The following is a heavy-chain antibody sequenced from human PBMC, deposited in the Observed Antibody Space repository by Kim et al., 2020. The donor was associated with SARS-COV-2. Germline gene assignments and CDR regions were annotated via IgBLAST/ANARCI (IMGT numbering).Heavy chain of an antibody. J-gene: IGHJ6*02. Sequence: KGRVTISRDDSNNTLYLQMNSLKTEDTAVYYCTTAAMVRGVQPYYYGMDVWGQGTTVTVSS. D-gene: IGHD3-10*01. CDR3: TTAAMVRGVQPYYYGMDV. V-gene: IGHV3-15*01.